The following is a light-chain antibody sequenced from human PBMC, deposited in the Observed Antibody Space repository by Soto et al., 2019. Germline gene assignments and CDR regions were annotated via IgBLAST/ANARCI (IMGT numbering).Light chain of an antibody. J-gene: IGKJ2*01. V-gene: IGKV3-20*01. CDR1: QSVSSSY. Sequence: EIVLTQSPGTLSLSPGERATLSCRASQSVSSSYLAWYQQKPGQAPRLLIYGASSRATGIPARFSGSGSGTDFTLTISRLEPGDFAVYYCQQYCSSLMYTFGQGTKLEIK. CDR2: GAS. CDR3: QQYCSSLMYT.